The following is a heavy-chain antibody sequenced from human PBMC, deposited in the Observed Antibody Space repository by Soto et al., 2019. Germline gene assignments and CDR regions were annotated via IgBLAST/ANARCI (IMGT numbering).Heavy chain of an antibody. Sequence: EVKLVESGGGLVQPGGSLRLSCAVSGFTLSDYYIDWVRQAPGKGLEWLARSRDKANSFSTDYAASVKGRLSISRDDSESSVFLQMNSLGTEDTALYYCARTKSYGAYDVWGQGTVVIVSS. J-gene: IGHJ3*01. CDR3: ARTKSYGAYDV. V-gene: IGHV3-72*01. CDR2: SRDKANSFST. D-gene: IGHD3-10*01. CDR1: GFTLSDYY.